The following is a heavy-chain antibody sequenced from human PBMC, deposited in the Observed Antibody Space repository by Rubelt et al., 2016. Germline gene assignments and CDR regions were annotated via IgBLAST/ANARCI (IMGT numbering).Heavy chain of an antibody. CDR1: GFIFGSYG. CDR3: ARELGYEAI. Sequence: EVQLVESGGGLVKPGGSLRLSCAASGFIFGSYGMDWVRQAPGKGLEWVSSISSSSNYIYFAEAVKGRFNISRDNGRKILYLQMNSLKVEDTAVYHCARELGYEAIWGHGTMVAVSS. V-gene: IGHV3-21*01. J-gene: IGHJ3*02. D-gene: IGHD6-13*01. CDR2: ISSSSNYI.